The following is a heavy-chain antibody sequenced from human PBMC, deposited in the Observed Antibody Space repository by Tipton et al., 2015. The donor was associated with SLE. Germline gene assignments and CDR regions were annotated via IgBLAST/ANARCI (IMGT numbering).Heavy chain of an antibody. D-gene: IGHD6-13*01. CDR3: ARHFPAPGIAAAGFDY. V-gene: IGHV4-59*08. Sequence: TLSLTCTVSGGSISSHYWSWIREPPGEGLEWIGYIYYSGSTHYNPSLKSRVTISVDTSKNQFSLKLSSVTAADTAVYYCARHFPAPGIAAAGFDYWGQGTLVTVSS. CDR2: IYYSGST. CDR1: GGSISSHY. J-gene: IGHJ4*02.